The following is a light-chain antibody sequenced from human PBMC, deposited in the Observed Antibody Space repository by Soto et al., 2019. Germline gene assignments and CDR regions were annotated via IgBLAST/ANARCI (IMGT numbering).Light chain of an antibody. CDR3: QQYGSSPVT. V-gene: IGKV3-20*01. Sequence: EIVLTPSPGTLSLSPGERATLSCRASQSVSSTYLAWYQQKPGQPPRLLIYGASSRATGIPDRFSGSGSGTDFTLTITRLESEDFAVYYCQQYGSSPVTFGQGTRLDIK. CDR2: GAS. J-gene: IGKJ5*01. CDR1: QSVSSTY.